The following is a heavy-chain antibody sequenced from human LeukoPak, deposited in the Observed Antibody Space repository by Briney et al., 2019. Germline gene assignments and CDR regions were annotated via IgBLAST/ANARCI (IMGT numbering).Heavy chain of an antibody. CDR1: GGSFSGYY. CDR3: ARGQRSGYSGYDYYYYYMDV. D-gene: IGHD5-12*01. V-gene: IGHV4-34*01. CDR2: INHSGST. J-gene: IGHJ6*03. Sequence: SETLSLTCAVYGGSFSGYYWSWIRQPPGKGLEWIGEINHSGSTNYNPSLKSRVTISVDTSKNQFSLKLSSVTAADTAVYYCARGQRSGYSGYDYYYYYMDVWGKGTTVTVSS.